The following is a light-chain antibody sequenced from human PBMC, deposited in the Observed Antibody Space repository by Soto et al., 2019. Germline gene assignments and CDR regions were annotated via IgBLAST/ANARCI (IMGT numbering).Light chain of an antibody. CDR2: GAS. CDR1: QSVSTN. CDR3: HQTNNLPPYT. J-gene: IGKJ2*01. V-gene: IGKV3-15*01. Sequence: EIVMTQSPATLSVFPGERATLSCRASQSVSTNLAWYQQKPGQAPRLLIYGASARATDIPARFSGRGSGTEFTLTICSLQSEDFAVYYFHQTNNLPPYTFGQGTTLEIK.